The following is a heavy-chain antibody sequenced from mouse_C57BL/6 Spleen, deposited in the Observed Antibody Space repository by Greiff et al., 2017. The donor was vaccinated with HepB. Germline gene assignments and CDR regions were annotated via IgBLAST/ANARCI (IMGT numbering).Heavy chain of an antibody. V-gene: IGHV1-50*01. CDR2: IDPSDSYT. CDR1: GYTFTSYW. D-gene: IGHD2-10*02. J-gene: IGHJ3*01. CDR3: ASPSNGFAY. Sequence: VQLQQPGAELVKPGASVKLSCKASGYTFTSYWMQWVKQRPGQGLEWIGEIDPSDSYTNYNQKFKGKATLTVDTSSSTAYMQLSSLTSEDSAVYYCASPSNGFAYWGQGTLVTVSA.